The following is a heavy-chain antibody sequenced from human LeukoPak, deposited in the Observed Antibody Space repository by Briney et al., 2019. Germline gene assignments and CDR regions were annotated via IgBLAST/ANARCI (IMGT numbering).Heavy chain of an antibody. V-gene: IGHV3-33*01. Sequence: SLRLSCAASGFTFSSYGMHWVRQAPGKGLEWVAVINYDGSNKYYADSVKGRFTISRDNSKNTLYLQMNSPRAEDTAGYYCARDNTAGYYYGSAFDYWGQGTLVTVSS. CDR3: ARDNTAGYYYGSAFDY. CDR1: GFTFSSYG. D-gene: IGHD3-10*01. J-gene: IGHJ4*02. CDR2: INYDGSNK.